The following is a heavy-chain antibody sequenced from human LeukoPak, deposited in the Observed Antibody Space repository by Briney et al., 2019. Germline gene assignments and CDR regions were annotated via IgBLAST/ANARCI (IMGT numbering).Heavy chain of an antibody. CDR3: ATLSNFRFLAD. J-gene: IGHJ4*02. V-gene: IGHV3-23*01. Sequence: TGGSLRLSCAASGFTVSSNYMSWVRQAPGKGPEWVSGLGPTGRSTYYADSVKGRFTISRDNSKNTLYLQMNCLRAEETAIYYCATLSNFRFLADWGQGTLVTVSS. D-gene: IGHD3-3*01. CDR1: GFTVSSNY. CDR2: LGPTGRST.